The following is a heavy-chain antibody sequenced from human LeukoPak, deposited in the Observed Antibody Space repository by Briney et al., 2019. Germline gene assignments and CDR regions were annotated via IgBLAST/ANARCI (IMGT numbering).Heavy chain of an antibody. V-gene: IGHV4-59*12. D-gene: IGHD2-15*01. CDR1: GGSISSYY. CDR2: IYYSGST. Sequence: SETLSLTCTVSGGSISSYYWSWIRQPPGKGLEWIGYIYYSGSTNYNPSLKSRVTISVDKSKNQFSLKLSSVTAADTAVYYCALGYCSGGSCYGGYYFDYWGQGTLVTVSS. J-gene: IGHJ4*02. CDR3: ALGYCSGGSCYGGYYFDY.